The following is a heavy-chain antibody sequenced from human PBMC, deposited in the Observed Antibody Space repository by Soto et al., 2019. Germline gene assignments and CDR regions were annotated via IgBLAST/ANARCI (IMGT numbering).Heavy chain of an antibody. J-gene: IGHJ6*02. Sequence: ASVKVSCKASGYTFTGYYMHWVRQAPGQGLECMGWINPNSGGTNYAQKFQGWVTMTRDTSISTAYMELSRLRSDDTAVYYCARSPYYDFWSGYYSQYYYYYYGMDVWGQGTTVTVSS. V-gene: IGHV1-2*04. CDR2: INPNSGGT. D-gene: IGHD3-3*01. CDR1: GYTFTGYY. CDR3: ARSPYYDFWSGYYSQYYYYYYGMDV.